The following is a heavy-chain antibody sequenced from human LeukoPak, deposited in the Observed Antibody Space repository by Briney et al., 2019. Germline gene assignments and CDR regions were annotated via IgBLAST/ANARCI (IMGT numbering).Heavy chain of an antibody. J-gene: IGHJ4*02. CDR3: GRDGLYGSGSYGYFDY. CDR1: GFTFSSYG. CDR2: IWYDGSNK. V-gene: IGHV3-33*08. D-gene: IGHD3-10*01. Sequence: GGSLRLSCAASGFTFSSYGMHWVRQAPGKGLEWVAVIWYDGSNKYYADSVKGRFTISRDNSKNTLYLQMNSLRAEDTAVYYCGRDGLYGSGSYGYFDYWGQGTLVTVSS.